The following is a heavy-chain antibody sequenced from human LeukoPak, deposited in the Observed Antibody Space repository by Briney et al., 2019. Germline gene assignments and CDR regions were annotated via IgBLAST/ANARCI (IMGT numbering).Heavy chain of an antibody. CDR3: ARGSDYGVGAFDI. Sequence: PGGSLRLSCAASGFAFSSYAMNWVRQAPGKGLEWVSYTSTSVSTIYYGDSVKGRFTISRDNAKNSLFLQMNILRAEDTAVYYCARGSDYGVGAFDIWGQGTMVTVSS. CDR1: GFAFSSYA. CDR2: TSTSVSTI. V-gene: IGHV3-48*03. J-gene: IGHJ3*02. D-gene: IGHD4-17*01.